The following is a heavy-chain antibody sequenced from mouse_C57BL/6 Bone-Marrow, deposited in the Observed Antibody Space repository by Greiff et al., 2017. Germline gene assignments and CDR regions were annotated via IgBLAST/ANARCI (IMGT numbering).Heavy chain of an antibody. CDR2: ISNLAYSI. Sequence: EVKLVESGGGLVQPGGSLKLSCAASGFTFSDYGMAWVRQAPRKGPEWVAFISNLAYSIYYADTVTGRFTISRENAKNTLYLKMSSLRSEDTAMYYCARHGSLYDYWGQGTLVTVSA. CDR1: GFTFSDYG. V-gene: IGHV5-15*01. CDR3: ARHGSLYDY. J-gene: IGHJ3*01. D-gene: IGHD2-3*01.